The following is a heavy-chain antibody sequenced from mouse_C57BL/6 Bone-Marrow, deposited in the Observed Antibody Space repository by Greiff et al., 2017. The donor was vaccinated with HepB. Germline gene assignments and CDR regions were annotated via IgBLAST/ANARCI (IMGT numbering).Heavy chain of an antibody. CDR2: FYPGSGSI. D-gene: IGHD1-1*01. CDR1: GYTFTEYT. CDR3: ARHVPYGSSPPYAMDY. Sequence: VKVVESGAELVKPGASVKLSCKASGYTFTEYTIHWVKQRSGQGLEWIGWFYPGSGSIKYNEKFKDKATLTADKSSSTVYMELSRLTSEDSAVYFCARHVPYGSSPPYAMDYWGQGTSVTVSS. V-gene: IGHV1-62-2*01. J-gene: IGHJ4*01.